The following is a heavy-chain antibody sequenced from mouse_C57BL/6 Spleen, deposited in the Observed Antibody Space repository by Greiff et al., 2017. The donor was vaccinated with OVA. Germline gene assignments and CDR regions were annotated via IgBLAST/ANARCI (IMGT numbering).Heavy chain of an antibody. V-gene: IGHV1-15*01. D-gene: IGHD3-3*01. CDR1: GYTFTDYE. Sequence: VQLQQSGAELVRPGASVTLSCKASGYTFTDYEMHWVKQTPVHGLEWIGAIDPETGGTAYNQKFKGKAILTADKSSSTAYMELRSLTSDDSAVYYCTRGTPYAMDYWGQGTSVTVSS. CDR3: TRGTPYAMDY. CDR2: IDPETGGT. J-gene: IGHJ4*01.